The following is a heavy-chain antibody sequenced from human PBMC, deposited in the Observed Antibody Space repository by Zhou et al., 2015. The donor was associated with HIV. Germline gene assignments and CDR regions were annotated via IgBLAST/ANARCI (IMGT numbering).Heavy chain of an antibody. Sequence: QVQLVESGGGVVQPGRSLRLSCAASGFTFSSYGMHWVRQAPGKGLEWVAVISYDGSNKYYADSVQGRFTISRDNSKNTLYLQINSLRAEDTAVYFCARGGELDYDFWTGYLDYWGQGTLVTASS. CDR2: ISYDGSNK. CDR1: GFTFSSYG. D-gene: IGHD3-3*01. J-gene: IGHJ4*02. CDR3: ARGGELDYDFWTGYLDY. V-gene: IGHV3-30*19.